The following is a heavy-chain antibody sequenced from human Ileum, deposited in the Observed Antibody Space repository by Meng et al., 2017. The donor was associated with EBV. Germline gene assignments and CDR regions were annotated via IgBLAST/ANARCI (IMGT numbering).Heavy chain of an antibody. CDR3: AHESSGTYFDY. J-gene: IGHJ4*02. CDR1: GLSRSTSGVG. Sequence: QRSVNASGPTLVTPTPTLILSVSFAGLSRSTSGVGVGWTRRHPGKALEWLALIYWDDDKRYSPSLKSRLTITKDTSKNQVVLTMTNMDPVDTATYYCAHESSGTYFDYWGQGTLVTVSS. D-gene: IGHD3-22*01. CDR2: IYWDDDK. V-gene: IGHV2-5*02.